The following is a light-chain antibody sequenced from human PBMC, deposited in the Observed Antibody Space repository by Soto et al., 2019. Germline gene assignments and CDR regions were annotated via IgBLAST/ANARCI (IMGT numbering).Light chain of an antibody. Sequence: QLVLTQPPSVSGAPGQRVTISCSGSSSNIGADFHVHWYQQLPGTAPKLLIYGNANRASGVPARFSASKSGILASLAITGIQAEDEADYYCQSYDSSLSDVVFGGGTKLTVL. J-gene: IGLJ2*01. CDR2: GNA. V-gene: IGLV1-40*01. CDR3: QSYDSSLSDVV. CDR1: SSNIGADFH.